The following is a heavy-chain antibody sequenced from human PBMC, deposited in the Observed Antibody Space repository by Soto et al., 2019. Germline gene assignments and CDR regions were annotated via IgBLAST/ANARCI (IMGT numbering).Heavy chain of an antibody. D-gene: IGHD2-21*01. CDR2: IYYGGTT. J-gene: IGHJ4*02. Sequence: PXETLRLPFSVAGGSISNPTDYWAWIRQPPGKGLEWIVSIYYGGTTQYSPSLKSRVTVSADTYKNQFSLRLSSVSAADTAVYYCGRRSLLVAPTWGQGILVTVSS. V-gene: IGHV4-39*01. CDR1: GGSISNPTDY. CDR3: GRRSLLVAPT.